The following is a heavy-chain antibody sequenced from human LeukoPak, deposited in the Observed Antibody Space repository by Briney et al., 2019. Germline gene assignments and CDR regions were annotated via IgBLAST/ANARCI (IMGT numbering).Heavy chain of an antibody. Sequence: PGGSLRLSCAASGFTFSTYWMSWVRQAPGKGLEWVANIKQDGSEKYYVDSVKGRITISRDNAQNSLYLQMNSLRAEDTAVYFCARASPYYYGMDVWGQGTTVTVSS. CDR2: IKQDGSEK. CDR1: GFTFSTYW. J-gene: IGHJ6*02. V-gene: IGHV3-7*03. CDR3: ARASPYYYGMDV.